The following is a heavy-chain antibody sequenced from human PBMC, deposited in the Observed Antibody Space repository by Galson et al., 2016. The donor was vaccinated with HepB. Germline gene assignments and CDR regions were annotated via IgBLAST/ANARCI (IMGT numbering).Heavy chain of an antibody. CDR1: GLTLSGSA. CDR2: IRSKANNYAT. D-gene: IGHD6-13*01. CDR3: TRQLDPGYSSSWYFWFDP. Sequence: SLRLSCAVSGLTLSGSAMHWVRQASGKGLEWVGHIRSKANNYATAYAASVKGRFTISRDDSKNTAYLQMNSLKTEDTAVDYCTRQLDPGYSSSWYFWFDPWGQGTLVTVSS. J-gene: IGHJ5*02. V-gene: IGHV3-73*01.